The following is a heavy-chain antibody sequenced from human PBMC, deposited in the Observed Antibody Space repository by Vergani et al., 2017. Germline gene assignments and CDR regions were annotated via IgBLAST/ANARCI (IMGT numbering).Heavy chain of an antibody. CDR2: INHSGST. Sequence: QVQLQQWGAGLLKPSETLSLTCAVYGGSFSGYYWSWIRQPPGKGLEWIGEINHSGSTNYNPSLKSRVTIPVDTSKNQFSLKLSSVTAADTAVYYCARVNGVVVVVAAPYYYGMDVWGQGTTVTVSS. J-gene: IGHJ6*02. V-gene: IGHV4-34*01. D-gene: IGHD2-15*01. CDR3: ARVNGVVVVVAAPYYYGMDV. CDR1: GGSFSGYY.